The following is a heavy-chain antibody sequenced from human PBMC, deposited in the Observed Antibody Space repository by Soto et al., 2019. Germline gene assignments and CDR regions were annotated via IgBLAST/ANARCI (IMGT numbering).Heavy chain of an antibody. D-gene: IGHD3-16*01. CDR1: GGSFSGYY. J-gene: IGHJ6*02. CDR3: ARLLTARGIRYYCNGMGL. CDR2: INHSGST. Sequence: PSETLSLTCAVYGGSFSGYYWSWIRQPPGKGLEWIGEINHSGSTNYNPSLKSRVTISVDTSKNQFSLKLSSVTAADTAVYYCARLLTARGIRYYCNGMGLWGRGTTVTAAS. V-gene: IGHV4-34*01.